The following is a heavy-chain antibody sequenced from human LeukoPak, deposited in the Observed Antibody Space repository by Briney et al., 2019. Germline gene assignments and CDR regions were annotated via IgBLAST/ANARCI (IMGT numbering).Heavy chain of an antibody. J-gene: IGHJ4*02. V-gene: IGHV3-64D*06. CDR2: ISGNGGST. Sequence: GGSLRLSCSASGFTFSGYAMYWVRQAPGRGLEYVSAISGNGGSTYYADSVKGRFTISRDNSKNTLYLQMSSLRAEDTAVYYCVRGFTYYYGSGSYVDYWGQGTLVTVSS. CDR3: VRGFTYYYGSGSYVDY. D-gene: IGHD3-10*01. CDR1: GFTFSGYA.